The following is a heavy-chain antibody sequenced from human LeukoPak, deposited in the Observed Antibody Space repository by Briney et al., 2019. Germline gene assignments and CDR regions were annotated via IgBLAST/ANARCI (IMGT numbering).Heavy chain of an antibody. D-gene: IGHD3-10*01. J-gene: IGHJ4*02. V-gene: IGHV3-23*01. CDR1: GFTFDSYA. CDR3: AKDLGYYGSGSYYY. CDR2: ISGSGGST. Sequence: PGGSLRLSCAASGFTFDSYAMSWVRQAPGKGLEWVSAISGSGGSTYYADSVKGRFTISRDNSKNTLYLQMNSLRAEDTAVYYCAKDLGYYGSGSYYYWGQGTLVTVSS.